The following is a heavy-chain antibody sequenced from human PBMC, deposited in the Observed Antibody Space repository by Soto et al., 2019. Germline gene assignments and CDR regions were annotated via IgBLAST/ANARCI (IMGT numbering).Heavy chain of an antibody. D-gene: IGHD2-15*01. Sequence: GGSLRLSCAASGFTFSSYAMSWVRQAPGTGLEWVSAISGSGGSTYYADSVKGRFTISRDNSKNTLYLQMNSLRAEDTAVYYCAKGMAVVAVTPWVGYYYYGMDVWGQGTTVTVSS. J-gene: IGHJ6*02. V-gene: IGHV3-23*01. CDR1: GFTFSSYA. CDR2: ISGSGGST. CDR3: AKGMAVVAVTPWVGYYYYGMDV.